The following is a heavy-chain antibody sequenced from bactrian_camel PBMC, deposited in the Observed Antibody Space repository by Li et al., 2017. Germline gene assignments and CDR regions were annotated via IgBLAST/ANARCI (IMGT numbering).Heavy chain of an antibody. Sequence: HVQLVESGGGLVQPGGSLRLSCVASGFSFSSYLMYWVRQAPGKGLEWVSTVNSGDGTSGYADSVKGRFTISYDHDENTLYLQMNNLETEDTAIYYCAADRGTYCSGGYCSLEYMCMWGQGTQVTVS. CDR2: VNSGDGTS. V-gene: IGHV3S1*01. CDR1: GFSFSSYL. CDR3: AADRGTYCSGGYCSLEYMCM. J-gene: IGHJ4*01. D-gene: IGHD2*01.